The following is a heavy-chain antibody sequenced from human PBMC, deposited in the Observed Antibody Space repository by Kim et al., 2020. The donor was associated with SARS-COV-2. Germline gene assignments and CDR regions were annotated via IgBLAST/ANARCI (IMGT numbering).Heavy chain of an antibody. V-gene: IGHV4-59*08. CDR1: GGSISSYY. CDR2: IYYSGST. CDR3: ARHSLVVVPAPREIDAFDI. D-gene: IGHD2-2*01. J-gene: IGHJ3*02. Sequence: SETLSLTCTVSGGSISSYYWSWIRQPPGKGLEWIGYIYYSGSTNYNPSLKSRVTISVDTSKNQFSLKLSSVTAADTAVYYCARHSLVVVPAPREIDAFDIWGQGTMVTVSS.